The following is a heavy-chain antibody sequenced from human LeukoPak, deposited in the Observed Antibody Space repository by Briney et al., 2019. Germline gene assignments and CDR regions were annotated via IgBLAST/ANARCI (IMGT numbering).Heavy chain of an antibody. Sequence: PGGSLRLSCAASGFTFSSYAMSWVRQAPGKGLEWVSAISGSGGSTYYADSVKGRFTISRDNSKNTLFLQLNSLRAEDTAVYYCAKLPYRTTVTTSWFDPWGQGTLVTVSS. D-gene: IGHD4-11*01. CDR2: ISGSGGST. CDR3: AKLPYRTTVTTSWFDP. V-gene: IGHV3-23*01. J-gene: IGHJ5*02. CDR1: GFTFSSYA.